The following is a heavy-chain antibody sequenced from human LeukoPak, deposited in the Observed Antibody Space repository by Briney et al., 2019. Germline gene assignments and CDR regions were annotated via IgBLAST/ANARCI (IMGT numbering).Heavy chain of an antibody. CDR1: GFTFSSYA. CDR3: AGLFRVVVPAANTHFDY. Sequence: GGSLRLSCAASGFTFSSYAMHWVRQAAGKGLEWVAVISYDGNNKYYADSVKGRFTISRDNSKNTLYLQMNSLRAEDTAVYYCAGLFRVVVPAANTHFDYWGQGTLVTVSS. V-gene: IGHV3-30*04. D-gene: IGHD2-2*01. CDR2: ISYDGNNK. J-gene: IGHJ4*02.